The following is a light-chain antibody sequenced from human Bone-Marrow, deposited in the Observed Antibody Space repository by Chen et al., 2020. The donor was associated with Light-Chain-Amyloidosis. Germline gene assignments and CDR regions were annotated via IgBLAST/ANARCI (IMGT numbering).Light chain of an antibody. CDR3: QVWDRSSDRPV. V-gene: IGLV3-21*02. CDR2: DDS. Sequence: SYVLTQPSSVSVAPVQTATNACGGNNIGSTSVHWYQQPPGQAPLLVVYDDSDRPSGIPERLSGSNSGNTATLTISRVEAGDEADYYCQVWDRSSDRPVFGGGTKLTVL. CDR1: NIGSTS. J-gene: IGLJ3*02.